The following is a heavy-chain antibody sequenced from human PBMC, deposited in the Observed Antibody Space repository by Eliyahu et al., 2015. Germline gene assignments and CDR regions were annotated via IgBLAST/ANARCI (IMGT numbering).Heavy chain of an antibody. CDR1: GFTFAXYA. J-gene: IGHJ4*01. D-gene: IGHD1-1*01. Sequence: EVXLLESGGGLVQPGGSLRLSCGAXGFTFAXYAMNWVRQAPGKGLGWVSSIDRSNSVGGGSTHYADSVKGRFTISRDNSKNALYLQMNSLRAEDTAIYYCAKGGDNNWHSDHWGQGTLVTVSS. CDR3: AKGGDNNWHSDH. CDR2: IDRSNSVGGGST. V-gene: IGHV3-23*01.